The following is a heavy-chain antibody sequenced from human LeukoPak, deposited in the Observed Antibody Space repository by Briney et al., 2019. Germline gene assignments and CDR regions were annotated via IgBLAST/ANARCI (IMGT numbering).Heavy chain of an antibody. CDR2: IHHSGST. Sequence: SETRSLTCTVSGGSIRSSSYYWGWIRQPPGKGLEWIGSIHHSGSTYYNPSLKSRVTISVDTSKNQFSLKLSSVTAADTAVYYCEKSEKIYGDYGYWGQGTLVTVSS. V-gene: IGHV4-39*01. CDR1: GGSIRSSSYY. J-gene: IGHJ4*02. D-gene: IGHD4-17*01. CDR3: EKSEKIYGDYGY.